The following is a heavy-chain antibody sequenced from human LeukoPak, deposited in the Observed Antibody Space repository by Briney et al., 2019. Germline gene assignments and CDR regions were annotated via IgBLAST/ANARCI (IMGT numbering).Heavy chain of an antibody. J-gene: IGHJ4*02. D-gene: IGHD2-15*01. CDR2: VYYSGTI. CDR1: GGSISNYY. V-gene: IGHV4-59*01. CDR3: AREFSWSGFFDF. Sequence: PSETLSLTCTVSGGSISNYYWSWIRQPPGKGLEWIGYVYYSGTINYNPSLKSRVTISVDTSKNQFSLRLTSVTAADTAVYFCAREFSWSGFFDFWGQGALVTASS.